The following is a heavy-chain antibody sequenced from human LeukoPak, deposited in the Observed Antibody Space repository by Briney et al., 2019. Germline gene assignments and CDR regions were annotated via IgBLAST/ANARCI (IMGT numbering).Heavy chain of an antibody. CDR2: ISYDGSNK. Sequence: PGRSLRLSCAASGFTFSSYAMHWVRQAPGKGLEWVAVISYDGSNKYYADSVKGRFTISRDNSKNTLHLQMNGLRAEDTAVYYCARGEIVGATYDAFDIWGQGTMVTVSS. CDR3: ARGEIVGATYDAFDI. J-gene: IGHJ3*02. V-gene: IGHV3-30*04. D-gene: IGHD1-26*01. CDR1: GFTFSSYA.